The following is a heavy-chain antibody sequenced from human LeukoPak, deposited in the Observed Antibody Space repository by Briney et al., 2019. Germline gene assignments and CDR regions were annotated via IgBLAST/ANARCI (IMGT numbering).Heavy chain of an antibody. CDR2: IKQDGSEK. D-gene: IGHD6-13*01. Sequence: GWSLPLSCPACGFTFSSQWMRWLRQAPGAGLEWVADIKQDGSEKYYVDSVKGRFTISRDNAKNSVYLQMNSLRAEDTAVYQCVREVGSGFYHSAAAGTFDYWGQGALVAVSS. CDR3: VREVGSGFYHSAAAGTFDY. J-gene: IGHJ4*02. CDR1: GFTFSSQW. V-gene: IGHV3-7*01.